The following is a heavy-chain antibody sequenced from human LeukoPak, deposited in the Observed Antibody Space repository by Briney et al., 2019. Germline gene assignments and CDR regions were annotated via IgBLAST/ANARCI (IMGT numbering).Heavy chain of an antibody. CDR1: GFTLSSYW. J-gene: IGHJ4*02. CDR2: INSDGSST. V-gene: IGHV3-74*01. CDR3: ARGGVTAGLDY. D-gene: IGHD2-2*01. Sequence: GGSLRLSCAASGFTLSSYWMHWVRQAPGKGLVWVARINSDGSSTNYADSVRGRFTISRDNAKNTLWLQMNSLRAEDTAVYYCARGGVTAGLDYWGQGTLVTVSS.